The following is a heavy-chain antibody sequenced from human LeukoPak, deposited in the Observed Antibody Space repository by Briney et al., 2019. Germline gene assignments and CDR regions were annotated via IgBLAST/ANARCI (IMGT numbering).Heavy chain of an antibody. CDR1: GYRLTNNW. J-gene: IGHJ4*02. V-gene: IGHV5-51*01. D-gene: IGHD3-3*01. CDR2: IYPGDSDA. CDR3: ARVSTVFGVARTLDY. Sequence: PGESLKISCKISGYRLTNNWIGWVRQVPGKGLEWMGLIYPGDSDARYSPSFQGLVTMSVDKSITTAYLQWSSLKASDTAMYYCARVSTVFGVARTLDYWGQGTLVTVSS.